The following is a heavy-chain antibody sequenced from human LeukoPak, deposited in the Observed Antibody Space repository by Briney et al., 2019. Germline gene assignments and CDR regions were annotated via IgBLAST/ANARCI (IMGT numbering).Heavy chain of an antibody. D-gene: IGHD3-16*01. CDR2: ISSSSSYI. J-gene: IGHJ6*03. V-gene: IGHV3-21*01. Sequence: PGGSLRLSCAASGFTFSSYSMNWVRQAPGKGLEWVSSISSSSSYIYYADSVKGRFTISRDNAKNSLYLQMNSLRAEDTAVYYCARDQASGLIGAVLYYYYYMDVWGKGTTVTVSS. CDR3: ARDQASGLIGAVLYYYYYMDV. CDR1: GFTFSSYS.